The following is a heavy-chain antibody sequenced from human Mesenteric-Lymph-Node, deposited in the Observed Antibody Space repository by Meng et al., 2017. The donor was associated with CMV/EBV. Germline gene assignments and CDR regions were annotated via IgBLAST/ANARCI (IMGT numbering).Heavy chain of an antibody. CDR1: GYSFTKYY. CDR3: ARERSLPDY. CDR2: IHPGDDTK. Sequence: ASVKVSCKTSGYSFTKYYLKWVRQAPGQGLEWVGAIHPGDDTKTYAQKFQGRVTLTRDTSTNTVYMEMTSLRSEDTAVYYCARERSLPDYWGQGTLVTVSS. J-gene: IGHJ4*02. V-gene: IGHV1-46*01.